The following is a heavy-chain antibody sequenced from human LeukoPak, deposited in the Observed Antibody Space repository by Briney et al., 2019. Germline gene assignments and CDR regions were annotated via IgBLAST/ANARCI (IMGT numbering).Heavy chain of an antibody. D-gene: IGHD3-3*01. J-gene: IGHJ4*02. Sequence: ASVKVSCKVSGFTRTELSIHWVRQAPGEGLEWMGGFDPEDGETIYAQSFQDRVTMTEDTSTDTAYMELSSLRSEDTAIYYCATAVTYYDFDYWGQGTLVTVSS. V-gene: IGHV1-24*01. CDR2: FDPEDGET. CDR1: GFTRTELS. CDR3: ATAVTYYDFDY.